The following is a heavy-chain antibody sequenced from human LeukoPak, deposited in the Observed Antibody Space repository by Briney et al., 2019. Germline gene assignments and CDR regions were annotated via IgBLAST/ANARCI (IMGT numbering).Heavy chain of an antibody. CDR2: IKQDGSEK. CDR1: GFTFSSYA. V-gene: IGHV3-7*01. Sequence: GGSLRPSCAASGFTFSSYAMRWVRQAPGKGLEWVANIKQDGSEKNYVDSVKGRFTISRDNAKNSLYLQMNSLRAEDTAVYYCARGGWYFEYWGQGTLVTVSS. D-gene: IGHD6-19*01. J-gene: IGHJ4*02. CDR3: ARGGWYFEY.